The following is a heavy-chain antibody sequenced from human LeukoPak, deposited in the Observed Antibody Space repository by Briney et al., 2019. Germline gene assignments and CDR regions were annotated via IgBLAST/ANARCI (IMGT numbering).Heavy chain of an antibody. D-gene: IGHD4-23*01. J-gene: IGHJ4*02. Sequence: GGSLRLSCAAPGFTFSSYGMSWVRQAPGKGLEWVSAISGSGGSTYYADSVKGRFTISRDNSKNTLYLQMNSLRAEDTAVYYXAKEWGGNLYYFDYWGQGTLVTVSS. CDR1: GFTFSSYG. V-gene: IGHV3-23*01. CDR3: AKEWGGNLYYFDY. CDR2: ISGSGGST.